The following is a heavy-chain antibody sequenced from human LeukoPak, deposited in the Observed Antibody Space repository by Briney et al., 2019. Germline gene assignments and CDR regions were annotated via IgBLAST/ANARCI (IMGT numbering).Heavy chain of an antibody. CDR2: INSDGSST. CDR1: GFTFSSYW. V-gene: IGHV3-74*01. Sequence: PGGSLRLSCAASGFTFSSYWMHWVRQAPGKGLVWVSCINSDGSSTSYADSVKGRFTISRDNAKNTLYLQMNSLRAEDTAVYYCARDLLGNSGSYLRHPNGPPFDYWGQGTLVTVSS. J-gene: IGHJ4*02. D-gene: IGHD1-26*01. CDR3: ARDLLGNSGSYLRHPNGPPFDY.